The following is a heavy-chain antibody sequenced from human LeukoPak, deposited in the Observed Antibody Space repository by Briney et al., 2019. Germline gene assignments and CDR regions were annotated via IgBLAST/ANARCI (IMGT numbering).Heavy chain of an antibody. CDR1: GYTFSDYY. CDR2: INPNSGGP. V-gene: IGHV1-2*02. D-gene: IGHD2-2*01. CDR3: ARAPPSGNSISSYRRHFDH. J-gene: IGHJ4*02. Sequence: ASVKVSCEASGYTFSDYYVAWVRQAPGQGLEWMGWINPNSGGPKYAQKFQGRVAMTSDTSISTVYMDLNRLTSDDTAVYYCARAPPSGNSISSYRRHFDHWGRGTLVTVSS.